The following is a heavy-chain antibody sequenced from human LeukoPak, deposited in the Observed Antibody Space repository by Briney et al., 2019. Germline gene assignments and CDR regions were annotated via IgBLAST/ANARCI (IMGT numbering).Heavy chain of an antibody. CDR2: IIPIFGTA. J-gene: IGHJ4*02. Sequence: ASVKVSCKASGDTFSSYAISWVRQAPGQGLEWMGGIIPIFGTANYAQKFQGRVTITADESTSTAYMELSSLRSEDTAVYYCARDQNGDYPGHFDYWGQGTLVTVSS. CDR3: ARDQNGDYPGHFDY. CDR1: GDTFSSYA. V-gene: IGHV1-69*01. D-gene: IGHD4-17*01.